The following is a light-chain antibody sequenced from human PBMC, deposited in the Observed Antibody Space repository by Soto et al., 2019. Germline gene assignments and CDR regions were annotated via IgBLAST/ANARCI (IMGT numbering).Light chain of an antibody. CDR3: SSYTRSSTL. CDR1: SSDVGGYNY. Sequence: QSALTQPASVSGSPGQSITISCTGTSSDVGGYNYVSWYQQHPGKAPKLMIYEVSNRPSGVSNRFSGSKSGNTASLTISGLQAEDEADYSCSSYTRSSTLFGGGTKLTVL. CDR2: EVS. V-gene: IGLV2-14*01. J-gene: IGLJ2*01.